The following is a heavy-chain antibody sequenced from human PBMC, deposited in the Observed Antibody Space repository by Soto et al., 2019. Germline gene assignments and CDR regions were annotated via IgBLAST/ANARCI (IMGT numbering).Heavy chain of an antibody. CDR1: GFTFSSYS. J-gene: IGHJ6*03. Sequence: GGSLRLSCAASGFTFSSYSMNWVRQAPWKGLEWVSSISSSSSYIYYADSVKGRFTISRDNAKNTLYLQMNSLRAEDTAVYYCAKDHPLGYCSSTSCYWVDVWGKGTTVTVS. CDR3: AKDHPLGYCSSTSCYWVDV. CDR2: ISSSSSYI. V-gene: IGHV3-21*04. D-gene: IGHD2-2*01.